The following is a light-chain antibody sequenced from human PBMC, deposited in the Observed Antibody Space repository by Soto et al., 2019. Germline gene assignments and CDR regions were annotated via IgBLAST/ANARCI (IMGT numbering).Light chain of an antibody. CDR1: SSDVGGYNY. Sequence: QSALTQPASVSGSPGQTITISCTGTSSDVGGYNYVSWFQQHPGKAPKLMILEVSDRPSGVSNRFSGSKSGNTASLTISGLQAEDEADYYCGSYTRASTWVFGGGTKLTVL. J-gene: IGLJ3*02. CDR3: GSYTRASTWV. CDR2: EVS. V-gene: IGLV2-14*01.